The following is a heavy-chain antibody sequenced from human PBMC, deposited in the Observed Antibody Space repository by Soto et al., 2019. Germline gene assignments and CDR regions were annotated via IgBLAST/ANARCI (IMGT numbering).Heavy chain of an antibody. CDR1: GGSISSYY. CDR2: IYYSGST. V-gene: IGHV4-59*01. CDR3: ARDSSESLFTAARPSGWFDP. Sequence: SETLSLTCTVSGGSISSYYWSWIRQPPGKGLEWIGYIYYSGSTNYNPSLKSRVTISVDTSKNQFSLKLSSVTAADTAVYYCARDSSESLFTAARPSGWFDPWGQGTLVTVSS. J-gene: IGHJ5*02. D-gene: IGHD6-6*01.